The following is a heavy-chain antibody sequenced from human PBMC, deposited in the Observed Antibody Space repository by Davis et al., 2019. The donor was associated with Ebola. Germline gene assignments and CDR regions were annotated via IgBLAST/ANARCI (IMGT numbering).Heavy chain of an antibody. CDR3: ACYVLG. D-gene: IGHD2-8*01. CDR2: IKQDGSTK. V-gene: IGHV3-7*01. CDR1: GFTFSNYW. J-gene: IGHJ4*02. Sequence: GESLKISCTASGFTFSNYWMNWVRQAPGKGLEWVANIKQDGSTKYYVDSVKGRFTISRDNARNSLYLQMNSLRVEDTAVYYCACYVLGWGQGTLVTVSS.